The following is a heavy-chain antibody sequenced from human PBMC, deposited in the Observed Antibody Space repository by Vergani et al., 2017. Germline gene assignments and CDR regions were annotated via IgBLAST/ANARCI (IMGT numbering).Heavy chain of an antibody. D-gene: IGHD1-1*01. Sequence: QVQLQESGPGLVKPSETLSLTLTVSCVPISSYYWSWIRQPSGKGLEWIGYIYYRGSTNFHPSLKSRVTISVDTSKNQFSLKLSSVHAADTAVYYCARATGTRGGDYWGQGTLVTVSS. CDR2: IYYRGST. CDR3: ARATGTRGGDY. J-gene: IGHJ4*02. CDR1: CVPISSYY. V-gene: IGHV4-59*01.